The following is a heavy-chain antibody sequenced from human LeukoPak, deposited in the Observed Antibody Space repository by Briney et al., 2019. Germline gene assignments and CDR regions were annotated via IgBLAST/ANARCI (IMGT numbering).Heavy chain of an antibody. CDR2: IRSGSGYI. J-gene: IGHJ4*02. CDR1: GFTFSTYN. Sequence: GGSLRLSCAASGFTFSTYNMNWVRQAPGKGLEWVSSIRSGSGYIYYADSVKGRFIISRDNAKNSLYLQMNSLRAEDTAVYYCAREGGGIDYWGQGTLVTVSS. D-gene: IGHD1-1*01. CDR3: AREGGGIDY. V-gene: IGHV3-21*01.